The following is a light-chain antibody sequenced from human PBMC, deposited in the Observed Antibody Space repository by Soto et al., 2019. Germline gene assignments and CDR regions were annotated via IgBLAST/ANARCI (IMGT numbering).Light chain of an antibody. V-gene: IGLV2-23*01. J-gene: IGLJ3*02. CDR1: SSDAGSYNF. Sequence: QSVLTQPASVSGSPGQSITISCTGTSSDAGSYNFVSWYQQHPGKAPKVMIYEDSKRPSGVSNRFSGSKSGNTASLTISGFQAEDEADYYCCSYASSSTYWVFGGGTKVTVL. CDR3: CSYASSSTYWV. CDR2: EDS.